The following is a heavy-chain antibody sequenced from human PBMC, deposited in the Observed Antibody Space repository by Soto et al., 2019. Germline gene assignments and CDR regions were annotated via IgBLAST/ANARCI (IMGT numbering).Heavy chain of an antibody. CDR1: GYTFTSYG. V-gene: IGHV1-18*01. J-gene: IGHJ4*02. D-gene: IGHD3-3*01. CDR2: ISAYNGNT. Sequence: QVQLVQSGAEVKNPGASVKVSCKASGYTFTSYGISWVRQAPGQGLEWMGWISAYNGNTNYAQKLQGRVTMTTDTSTSTAYMELRSLRSDDTAVYYCARALGKYYDFWSGYSTQFDYWGQGTLVTVSS. CDR3: ARALGKYYDFWSGYSTQFDY.